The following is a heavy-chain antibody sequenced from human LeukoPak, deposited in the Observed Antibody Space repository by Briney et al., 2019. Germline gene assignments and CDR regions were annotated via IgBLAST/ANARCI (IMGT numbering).Heavy chain of an antibody. D-gene: IGHD3-16*01. J-gene: IGHJ4*02. CDR2: ITGSGAVT. Sequence: GGFLRLSCAASGFPFSSSVMTWVRQAPGKGLEWVSVITGSGAVTYYAGSVKGRFTISRDNSKNTLYLQMNSLRAEDTAVYYCAREPPGGGFDYWGQGTLVTVSS. CDR3: AREPPGGGFDY. V-gene: IGHV3-23*01. CDR1: GFPFSSSV.